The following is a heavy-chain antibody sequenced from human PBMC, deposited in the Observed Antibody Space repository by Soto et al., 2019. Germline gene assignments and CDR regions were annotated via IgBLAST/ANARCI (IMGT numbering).Heavy chain of an antibody. CDR1: GGSISSGNW. J-gene: IGHJ4*02. V-gene: IGHV4-4*02. CDR3: ARNVRYYIDY. CDR2: IYHSGNT. Sequence: SSETLSLTCAVSGGSISSGNWWSWVRQSPGKELEWIGEIYHSGNTNYNPSPKSRVTISVDNSENQLSLILNSVTAADTAVYYCARNVRYYIDYWGQGTLVTVSS.